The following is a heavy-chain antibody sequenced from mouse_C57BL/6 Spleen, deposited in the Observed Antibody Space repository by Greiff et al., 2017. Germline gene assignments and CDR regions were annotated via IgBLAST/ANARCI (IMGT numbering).Heavy chain of an antibody. D-gene: IGHD1-1*01. CDR2: ISSGGDYI. CDR1: GFTFSSYA. V-gene: IGHV5-9-1*02. Sequence: EVKLVESGEGLVKPGGSLKLSCAASGFTFSSYAMSWVRQTPEKRLEWVAYISSGGDYIYYADTVKGRFTISRDNARNTLYLQMSSLKSEDTAMXYCTRDGYGSSRYFDVWGTGTTVTVSS. J-gene: IGHJ1*03. CDR3: TRDGYGSSRYFDV.